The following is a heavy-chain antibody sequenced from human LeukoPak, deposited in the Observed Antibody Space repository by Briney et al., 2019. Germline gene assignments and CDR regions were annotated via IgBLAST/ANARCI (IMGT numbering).Heavy chain of an antibody. Sequence: GGSLRLSCAASGFTFSSYWMTWVRQAPGKGPEWVANIKQDGSEKYYVDSVTGRFTISRDNAKNSLYLQMNSLRAEDTAVYYCARMSSSSWYVCDYWGQGTLVTVAS. CDR2: IKQDGSEK. V-gene: IGHV3-7*01. CDR3: ARMSSSSWYVCDY. D-gene: IGHD6-13*01. CDR1: GFTFSSYW. J-gene: IGHJ4*02.